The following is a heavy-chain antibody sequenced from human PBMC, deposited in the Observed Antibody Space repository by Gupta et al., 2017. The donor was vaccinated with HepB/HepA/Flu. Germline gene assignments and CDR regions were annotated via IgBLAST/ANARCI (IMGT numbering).Heavy chain of an antibody. V-gene: IGHV3-30*18. CDR3: AKGFWGNFFDP. CDR1: GFTFSTYG. D-gene: IGHD3-16*01. J-gene: IGHJ5*02. Sequence: QVQLVESGGGVVQPGRSLRLSCVASGFTFSTYGIHWVRQAPGKGLEWVGVITNDGSKTYEADFVKGRFTISRDNSRNTLYLQVDSLRLEDTAVYYCAKGFWGNFFDPWGQGTLVTVSS. CDR2: ITNDGSKT.